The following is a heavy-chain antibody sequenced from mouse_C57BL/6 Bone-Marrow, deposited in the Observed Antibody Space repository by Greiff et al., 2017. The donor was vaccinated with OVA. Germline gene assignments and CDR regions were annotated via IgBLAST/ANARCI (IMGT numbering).Heavy chain of an antibody. CDR1: GFTFSSYA. J-gene: IGHJ3*01. CDR2: ISDGGSYT. Sequence: EVQVVESGGGLVKPGGSLKLSCAASGFTFSSYAMSWVRQTPEKRLEWVATISDGGSYTYYPDNVKGRFTISRDNAKNNLYLQMSHLKSEDTAMYYCARELRRRAWFAYWGQGTLVTVSA. D-gene: IGHD2-4*01. CDR3: ARELRRRAWFAY. V-gene: IGHV5-4*01.